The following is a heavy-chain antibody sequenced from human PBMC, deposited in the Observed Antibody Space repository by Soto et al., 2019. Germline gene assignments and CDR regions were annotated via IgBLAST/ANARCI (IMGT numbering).Heavy chain of an antibody. Sequence: QLQLQESGSGLVKPSQTLSLTCAVSGGSISSGGFSWTWIRQPPGKGLEWIGYIYHSGNTYYNPSLKSRVTISVDRSKNQFSLKLSSVTAADTAVYYCARGPYGSGHYLYYYGMDVWGQGTTVTVSS. D-gene: IGHD3-10*01. V-gene: IGHV4-30-2*01. CDR2: IYHSGNT. J-gene: IGHJ6*02. CDR3: ARGPYGSGHYLYYYGMDV. CDR1: GGSISSGGFS.